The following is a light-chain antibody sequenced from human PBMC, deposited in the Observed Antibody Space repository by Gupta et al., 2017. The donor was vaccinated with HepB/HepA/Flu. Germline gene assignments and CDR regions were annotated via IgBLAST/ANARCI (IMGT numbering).Light chain of an antibody. CDR3: QSDDSSMSVV. CDR2: GNS. V-gene: IGLV1-40*01. J-gene: IGLJ2*01. CDR1: SSNIGAGYD. Sequence: QSVLTPPPSVSGAPGQRVTISYPGSSSNIGAGYDVHWYQQLPGTAPKLLIYGNSKRPAGVPDRFSGSKSGTSASLAITGLQEEEEADYYCQSDDSSMSVVFGGGTKLTVL.